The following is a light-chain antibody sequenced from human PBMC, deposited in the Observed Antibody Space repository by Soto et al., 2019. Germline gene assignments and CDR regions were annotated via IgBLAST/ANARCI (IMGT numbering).Light chain of an antibody. CDR2: KAS. Sequence: DIQMTQSPSTLSASVGDRVTITCRASQSISIWLAWYQQKPGKAPNLLIYKASSLERGVPSRFSGSGSRTEFTLTIISLQAADVASYYCQQYNSDSFTFGQGTKLEIK. CDR1: QSISIW. J-gene: IGKJ2*01. V-gene: IGKV1-5*03. CDR3: QQYNSDSFT.